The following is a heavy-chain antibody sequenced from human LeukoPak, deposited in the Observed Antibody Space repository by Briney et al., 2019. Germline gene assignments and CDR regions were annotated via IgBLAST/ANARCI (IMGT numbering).Heavy chain of an antibody. Sequence: PGGSLRLSCAASGFTFNNYAMTWVRQAPGKGLEWVGRIKSKTDGGTTDYAAPVKGRFTISRDDSKNTLYLQMNSLKTEDTAVYYCTTGVPDGIVMGYYFDYWGQGTLVTVSS. CDR1: GFTFNNYA. J-gene: IGHJ4*02. V-gene: IGHV3-15*01. CDR3: TTGVPDGIVMGYYFDY. D-gene: IGHD2-21*01. CDR2: IKSKTDGGTT.